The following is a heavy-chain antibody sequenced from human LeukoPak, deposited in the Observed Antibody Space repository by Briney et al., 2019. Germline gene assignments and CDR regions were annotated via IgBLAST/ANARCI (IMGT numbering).Heavy chain of an antibody. D-gene: IGHD3-16*01. J-gene: IGHJ4*02. V-gene: IGHV4-34*01. Sequence: SETLSLTCAVYGGSFSGYYWNWIRQPPGKGLEWIGEINHSGSTNYNPSLKRRVTISVDTSKNQFSLKLTSATAADTAVYYCGRVIGGGIPNWGQGTLVTVSS. CDR3: GRVIGGGIPN. CDR2: INHSGST. CDR1: GGSFSGYY.